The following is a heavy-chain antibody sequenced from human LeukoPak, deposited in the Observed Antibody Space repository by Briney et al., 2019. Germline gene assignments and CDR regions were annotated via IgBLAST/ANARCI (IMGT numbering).Heavy chain of an antibody. CDR1: GGSISSGDYY. CDR2: IYYSGST. V-gene: IGHV4-30-4*08. Sequence: SETLSLTCTLSGGSISSGDYYWSWIRQPPGKGLEWVGYIYYSGSTYYNPSLKSRVTISVDTSKNQFSLKPSSVTAADTAVYYCARGAFDCSSTSCYLYYYYMDVWGKGTTVTVSS. D-gene: IGHD2-2*01. CDR3: ARGAFDCSSTSCYLYYYYMDV. J-gene: IGHJ6*03.